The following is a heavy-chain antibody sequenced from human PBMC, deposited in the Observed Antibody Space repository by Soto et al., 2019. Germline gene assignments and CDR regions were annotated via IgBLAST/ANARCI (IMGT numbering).Heavy chain of an antibody. CDR1: GFTFSSYA. CDR3: APPLPTDSSKGSPNFDY. J-gene: IGHJ4*02. D-gene: IGHD6-13*01. V-gene: IGHV3-23*01. Sequence: GGSLRLSCAASGFTFSSYAMSWVRQAPGKGLEWVSAISGSGGSTYYADSVKGRFTISRDNSKNTLYLQMNSLRAEDTAVYYCAPPLPTDSSKGSPNFDYWGQGTLVTVSS. CDR2: ISGSGGST.